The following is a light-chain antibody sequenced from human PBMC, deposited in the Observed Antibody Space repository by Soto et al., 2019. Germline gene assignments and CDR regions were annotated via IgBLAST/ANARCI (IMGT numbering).Light chain of an antibody. CDR3: QSYDTSLSFWV. CDR2: DVS. Sequence: QSVLTQPRSVSGSPGQSVTISCTGTSSDFGGYNYVSWYQHHPGKAPKLMIYDVSERPSGVPDRFSGSKSGNTASLTISGLQAEDEADYYCQSYDTSLSFWVFGGGTKVTVL. V-gene: IGLV2-11*01. J-gene: IGLJ3*02. CDR1: SSDFGGYNY.